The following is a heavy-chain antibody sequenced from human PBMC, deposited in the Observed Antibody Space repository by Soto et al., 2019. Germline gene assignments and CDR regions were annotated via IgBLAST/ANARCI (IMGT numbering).Heavy chain of an antibody. CDR2: IYSGGSS. J-gene: IGHJ4*02. Sequence: SLRLSCAASGLTVSSNYMSWVRQAPGKGLEWVSVIYSGGSSYYADSVRGRFTISRDNSRNTLYLQMNSLRAEDTAVYYCARVPTVSKYFDYWGQGTLVTVSS. CDR1: GLTVSSNY. V-gene: IGHV3-66*01. D-gene: IGHD4-17*01. CDR3: ARVPTVSKYFDY.